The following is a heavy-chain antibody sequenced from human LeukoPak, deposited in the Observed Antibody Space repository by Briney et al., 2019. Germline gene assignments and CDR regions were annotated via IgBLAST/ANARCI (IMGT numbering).Heavy chain of an antibody. D-gene: IGHD4-11*01. Sequence: GGSLRLSCEGSGFSFSSYWMTWVRQLPGKGLEWVANIKQDGSEKYYVDSVKGRFTISRDNAKNSLYLQMNSLRAEDTAVYYCARDNNGDYSKTYYYYYYMDVWGKGTTVTVSS. V-gene: IGHV3-7*01. J-gene: IGHJ6*03. CDR1: GFSFSSYW. CDR3: ARDNNGDYSKTYYYYYYMDV. CDR2: IKQDGSEK.